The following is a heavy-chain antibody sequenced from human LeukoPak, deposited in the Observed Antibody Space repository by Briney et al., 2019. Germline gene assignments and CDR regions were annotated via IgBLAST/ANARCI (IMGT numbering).Heavy chain of an antibody. Sequence: SETLSLTCTVSGGSISSSSYYWGWIRQPPGKGLEWIGGINHSGSTNYNPSLKSRVSISVVTSKNQFSLKLSSVTAADTAVYYCAREREGYFDLWGRGTRVTVSS. J-gene: IGHJ2*01. CDR1: GGSISSSSYY. V-gene: IGHV4-39*07. CDR3: AREREGYFDL. CDR2: INHSGST.